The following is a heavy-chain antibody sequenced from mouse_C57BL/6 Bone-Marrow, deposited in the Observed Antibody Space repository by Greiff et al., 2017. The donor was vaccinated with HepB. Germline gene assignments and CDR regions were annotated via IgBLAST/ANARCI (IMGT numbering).Heavy chain of an antibody. Sequence: EVKLVESGGDLVKPGGSLKLSCAASGFTFSSYGMSWVRQTPDKRLEWVATISSGGSYTYYPDSVKGRFTISRDNAKNTLYLHMSSLKSEDTAMYYCASRSNLGAYWGQGTLVTVSA. CDR1: GFTFSSYG. CDR3: ASRSNLGAY. CDR2: ISSGGSYT. J-gene: IGHJ3*01. D-gene: IGHD2-5*01. V-gene: IGHV5-6*02.